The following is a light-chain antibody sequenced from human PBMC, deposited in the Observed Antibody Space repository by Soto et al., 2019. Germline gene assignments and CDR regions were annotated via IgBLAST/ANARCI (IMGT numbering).Light chain of an antibody. CDR2: SNN. J-gene: IGLJ2*01. CDR3: VAWDDSLNGYVV. V-gene: IGLV1-44*01. CDR1: SSNIGSNT. Sequence: QSVLTQPPSASGTPGQRVTISCSGSSSNIGSNTVNWYQQLPGTAPKLIIYSNNQRPSVVPDRFSGSKHGTSASLAISGLQSEDVADYYCVAWDDSLNGYVVFGGGTKVTVL.